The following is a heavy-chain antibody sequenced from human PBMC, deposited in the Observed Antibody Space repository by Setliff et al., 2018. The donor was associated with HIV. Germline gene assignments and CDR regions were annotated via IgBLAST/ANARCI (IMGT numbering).Heavy chain of an antibody. CDR3: AKEHGNYDTSADYSPDAFDI. J-gene: IGHJ3*02. D-gene: IGHD3-22*01. CDR1: GYSISNGYY. CDR2: IYHSGST. Sequence: CTVSGYSISNGYYWAWIRQTPGKGPEWIGSIYHSGSTYYNPSLKSRVTISVATSKKQFSLKLTSVTAADTAVYYCAKEHGNYDTSADYSPDAFDIWSQGTMVTVS. V-gene: IGHV4-38-2*02.